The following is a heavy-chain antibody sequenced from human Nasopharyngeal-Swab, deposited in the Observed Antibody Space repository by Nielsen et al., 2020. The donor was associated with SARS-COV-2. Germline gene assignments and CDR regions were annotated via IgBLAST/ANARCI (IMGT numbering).Heavy chain of an antibody. CDR1: GFAFSSYW. V-gene: IGHV3-74*01. D-gene: IGHD1-7*01. Sequence: GESLKIPCAASGFAFSSYWMHWVRQAPGKGLVWVSRMNSDGRTINYADSVKGRFTISRDNAQNTLYLQMNSLRDEDTAVYYCARAGNYRFDYWGQGTLVTVSS. J-gene: IGHJ4*02. CDR2: MNSDGRTI. CDR3: ARAGNYRFDY.